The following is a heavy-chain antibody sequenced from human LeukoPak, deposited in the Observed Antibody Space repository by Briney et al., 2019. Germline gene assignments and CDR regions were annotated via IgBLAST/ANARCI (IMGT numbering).Heavy chain of an antibody. CDR3: ARGGLMVYAVRVQNDAFDI. CDR1: GGSFSGYY. V-gene: IGHV4-34*01. Sequence: PSETLSLTCAVYGGSFSGYYWSWIRQLPGKGLEWVGEINHSGSTNYNPYLKSRVTISVDTSKNQFSLKLNSVTAADTAVYYCARGGLMVYAVRVQNDAFDIWGQGTMVTVSA. D-gene: IGHD2-8*01. J-gene: IGHJ3*02. CDR2: INHSGST.